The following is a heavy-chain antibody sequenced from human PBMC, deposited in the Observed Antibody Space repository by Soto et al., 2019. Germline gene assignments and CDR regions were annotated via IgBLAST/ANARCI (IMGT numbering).Heavy chain of an antibody. J-gene: IGHJ4*02. D-gene: IGHD3-9*01. CDR1: GGSISSYY. CDR3: ARESGGGYDILTGYLRGDYFDY. CDR2: IYYSGST. Sequence: SETLSLTCTVSGGSISSYYWSWIRQPPGKGLEGIGYIYYSGSTNYNPSLKSRVTISVDTSKNQFSLKLSSVTAADTAVYYCARESGGGYDILTGYLRGDYFDYWGQGTLVTVSS. V-gene: IGHV4-59*01.